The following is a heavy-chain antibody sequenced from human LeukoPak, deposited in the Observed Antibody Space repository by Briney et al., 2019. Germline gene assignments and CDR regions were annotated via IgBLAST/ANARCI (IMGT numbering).Heavy chain of an antibody. CDR3: TTHSGNDLRS. D-gene: IGHD5-12*01. V-gene: IGHV3-15*01. J-gene: IGHJ5*02. CDR1: GLTFTSAW. CDR2: IKSKSVGETT. Sequence: GGSLRLSCATSGLTFTSAWLTWVRQAPGKGLEWLGRIKSKSVGETTDYAAPVKGRFTISRDDSENTLYLQMNSLKTEDTAVYYCTTHSGNDLRSWGQGTLVTVSS.